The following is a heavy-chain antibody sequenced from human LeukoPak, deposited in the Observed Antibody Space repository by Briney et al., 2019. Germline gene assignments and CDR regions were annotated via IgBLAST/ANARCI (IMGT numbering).Heavy chain of an antibody. D-gene: IGHD3-3*01. CDR1: GGSISSYY. V-gene: IGHV4-59*01. CDR2: IYYSGST. Sequence: PSETLSLTCTVSGGSISSYYWSWIRQPPGKGLEWIGYIYYSGSTNYNPSLKSRVTISVDTSKNQFSLKLSSVTAADTAVYYCARGGGYYDFWSGYDVFFDYWGQGTLVTVSS. J-gene: IGHJ4*02. CDR3: ARGGGYYDFWSGYDVFFDY.